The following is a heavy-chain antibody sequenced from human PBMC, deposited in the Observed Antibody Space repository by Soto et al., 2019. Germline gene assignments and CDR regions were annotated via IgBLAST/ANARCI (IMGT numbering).Heavy chain of an antibody. D-gene: IGHD6-13*01. CDR2: IFHSGST. CDR1: GGSVTSGGFY. J-gene: IGHJ5*02. Sequence: QVQLQESGPGLVKPSQTLSLTCSVSGGSVTSGGFYWSWIRQHPGKGLEWIAYIFHSGSTDYNPSLTSRGIIPADTSKNQFSLKLTSVTAADTAVYSCVSGGIAGNWFDPWGQGTLVTVSS. V-gene: IGHV4-31*03. CDR3: VSGGIAGNWFDP.